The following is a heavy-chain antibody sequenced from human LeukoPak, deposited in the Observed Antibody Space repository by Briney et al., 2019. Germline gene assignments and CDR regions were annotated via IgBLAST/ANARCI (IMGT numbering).Heavy chain of an antibody. CDR3: TRTATYNWNPEGAFDI. J-gene: IGHJ3*02. V-gene: IGHV3-15*01. Sequence: GGSLRLSCAASGFTFSNAWMNWVRQAPGKGLEWVGRIKSKTDGGTTDYAAPVKGRFTISRDDSKNTLYLQMSSLKTEDTAVYYCTRTATYNWNPEGAFDIWGQGIMVTVSS. CDR1: GFTFSNAW. D-gene: IGHD1-20*01. CDR2: IKSKTDGGTT.